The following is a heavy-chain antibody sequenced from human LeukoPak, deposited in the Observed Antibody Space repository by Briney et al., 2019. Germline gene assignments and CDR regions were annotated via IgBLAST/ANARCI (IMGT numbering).Heavy chain of an antibody. CDR2: IYYSGST. D-gene: IGHD5-24*01. CDR3: ARGDGDGYTSFLYAFDI. Sequence: KPSETLSLTCTVSGGSISSYYWRWIRQPPGKGLEWIGYIYYSGSTNYNPSLKSRVTISVDTSKNQFSLKLSSVTAADTAVYYCARGDGDGYTSFLYAFDIWGQGTMVTVSS. J-gene: IGHJ3*02. V-gene: IGHV4-59*01. CDR1: GGSISSYY.